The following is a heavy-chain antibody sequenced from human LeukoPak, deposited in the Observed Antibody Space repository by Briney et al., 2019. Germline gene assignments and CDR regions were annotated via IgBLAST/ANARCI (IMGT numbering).Heavy chain of an antibody. CDR1: GFTFSSYS. D-gene: IGHD2-15*01. V-gene: IGHV3-21*01. Sequence: TGGSLRLSCAASGFTFSSYSMNWVRQAPGKGLEWVSSISSSSSYIYYADSVKGRFTISRDNAKNSPYLQMNSLRAEDTAVYYCARDAGNCSGGSCYSRPFDPWGQGTLVTVSS. J-gene: IGHJ5*02. CDR2: ISSSSSYI. CDR3: ARDAGNCSGGSCYSRPFDP.